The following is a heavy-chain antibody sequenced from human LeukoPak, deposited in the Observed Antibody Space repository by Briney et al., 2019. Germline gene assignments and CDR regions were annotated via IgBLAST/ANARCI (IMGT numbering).Heavy chain of an antibody. CDR1: GYTFTNYG. V-gene: IGHV1-18*01. CDR2: ISAYNGNT. Sequence: ASVKVSCKASGYTFTNYGITWVRQAPGQGLEWMGWISAYNGNTNYAQKLQGRVTMTTDTSTSTAYMELRSLRSEDTAVYYCASYYYGSGSYVWGQGTLVTVSS. J-gene: IGHJ4*02. D-gene: IGHD3-10*01. CDR3: ASYYYGSGSYV.